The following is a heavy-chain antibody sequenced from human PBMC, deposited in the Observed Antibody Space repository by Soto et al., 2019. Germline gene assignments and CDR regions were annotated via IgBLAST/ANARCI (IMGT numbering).Heavy chain of an antibody. CDR2: LYSGGTT. CDR1: GFSVKNNY. V-gene: IGHV3-53*01. Sequence: DVQLVESGGGFIQPGGSLRLSCAASGFSVKNNYMSWVRQAPGRGLEWVSVLYSGGTTYYTESVKGRFTISRDNSENILYLQMDSLRDDDSAVYYCARGGDYVGLDYWGQGTLVTVSS. D-gene: IGHD4-17*01. J-gene: IGHJ4*02. CDR3: ARGGDYVGLDY.